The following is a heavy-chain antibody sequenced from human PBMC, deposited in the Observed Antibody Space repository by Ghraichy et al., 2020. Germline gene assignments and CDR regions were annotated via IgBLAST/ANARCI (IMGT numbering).Heavy chain of an antibody. CDR2: IKQDGSEK. CDR1: GFTFSNYW. CDR3: AREFGSSTWYFFDS. V-gene: IGHV3-7*01. D-gene: IGHD6-13*01. Sequence: GESLNISCAASGFTFSNYWMSWVRQAPGKGLEWVANIKQDGSEKYYVDSVKGRFTISRDNAKNSLYLQMNSLRAEDSAVYFCAREFGSSTWYFFDSWGQGTLSPSPQ. J-gene: IGHJ4*02.